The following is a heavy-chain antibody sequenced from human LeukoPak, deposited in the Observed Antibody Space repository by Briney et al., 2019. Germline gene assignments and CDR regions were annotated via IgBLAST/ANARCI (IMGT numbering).Heavy chain of an antibody. CDR2: ISYDGSNK. CDR3: ARRAGAYSHPYDY. D-gene: IGHD4/OR15-4a*01. V-gene: IGHV3-30*03. CDR1: GFTFSSYG. Sequence: PGGSLRLSCAASGFTFSSYGMHWVRQAPGKGLEWMAVISYDGSNKYYADSVKGRFTISRDNSKNTLYLQMNSLRAEDTAVYYCARRAGAYSHPYDYWGQGTLVTVSS. J-gene: IGHJ4*02.